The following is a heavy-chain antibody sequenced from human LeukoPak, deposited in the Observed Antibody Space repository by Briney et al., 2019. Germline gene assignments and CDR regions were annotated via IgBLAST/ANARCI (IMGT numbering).Heavy chain of an antibody. V-gene: IGHV4-34*01. J-gene: IGHJ4*02. CDR1: GGSFSGYY. CDR2: INHSGST. CDR3: AREGGGLDY. D-gene: IGHD2-15*01. Sequence: PSETLSLTCAVHGGSFSGYYWSWIRQPPGKGLEWIGEINHSGSTNYNPSLKSRVTISVDTSKNQFSLKLSSVTAADTAVYYCAREGGGLDYWGQGTLVTVSS.